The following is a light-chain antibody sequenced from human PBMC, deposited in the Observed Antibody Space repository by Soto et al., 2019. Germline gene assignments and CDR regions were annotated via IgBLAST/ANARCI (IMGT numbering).Light chain of an antibody. Sequence: QSVLTQPASVSGSPGQSITISCTGTSSDVGGSNYVSWYQQHPGKAPKLMIYDVSNRPSGVSNRFSGSKSGYTASLTISGLPADEQADYYCSSYTSTTHVVFGGGTKVTVL. CDR2: DVS. CDR3: SSYTSTTHVV. J-gene: IGLJ2*01. V-gene: IGLV2-14*01. CDR1: SSDVGGSNY.